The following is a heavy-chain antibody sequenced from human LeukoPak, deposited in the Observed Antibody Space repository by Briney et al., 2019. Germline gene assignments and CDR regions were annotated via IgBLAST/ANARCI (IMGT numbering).Heavy chain of an antibody. V-gene: IGHV6-1*01. CDR1: GDSVSSNSVA. CDR3: ARETITVASTVFDY. J-gene: IGHJ4*02. D-gene: IGHD6-19*01. CDR2: TYYRSKWYS. Sequence: SQTLSLTCAISGDSVSSNSVAWNWIRQSPSRGLEWLGRTYYRSKWYSDYALSLKSRIIINPDTSKNQSSLQLNSVTPEDTAVYYCARETITVASTVFDYWGQGTLVTVSS.